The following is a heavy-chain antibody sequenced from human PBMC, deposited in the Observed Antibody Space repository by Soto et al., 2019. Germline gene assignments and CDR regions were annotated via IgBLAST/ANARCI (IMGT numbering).Heavy chain of an antibody. J-gene: IGHJ4*02. Sequence: PSETLSLTCAVSGGSIGSVGYSWNWIRQPPGEGLEWIGYIYHSGSFLYNPSLKSRVTISLDMSKNQFSLRLTSVTAADTAVFYCARSVGYRSGWWPYYFDYWGQGAQVTVSS. D-gene: IGHD6-19*01. CDR3: ARSVGYRSGWWPYYFDY. CDR1: GGSIGSVGYS. CDR2: IYHSGSF. V-gene: IGHV4-30-2*01.